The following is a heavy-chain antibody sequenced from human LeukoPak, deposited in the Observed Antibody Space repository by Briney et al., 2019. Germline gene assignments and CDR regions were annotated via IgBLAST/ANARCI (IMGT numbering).Heavy chain of an antibody. D-gene: IGHD4-17*01. CDR3: ARDDGDYAHPVDY. CDR1: GFTFDDYA. J-gene: IGHJ4*02. CDR2: ISWNSGSI. Sequence: PGRSLRLSCAASGFTFDDYAMHWVRQAPGKGLEWVSGISWNSGSIGYADSVKGRFTISRDNAKNSLYLQMNSLRAEDTAVYYCARDDGDYAHPVDYWGQGTLVTVSS. V-gene: IGHV3-9*01.